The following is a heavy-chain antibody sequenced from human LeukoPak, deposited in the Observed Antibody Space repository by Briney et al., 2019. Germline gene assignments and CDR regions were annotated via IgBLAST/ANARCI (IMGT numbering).Heavy chain of an antibody. Sequence: PGGSLRLSCAASGFTFSSYAMSWVRQAPGKGLEWVSAISGSGGSTYYADSVKGRFTISRDNSKNTLYLQMNSRRAEDTAVYYCAKQGLLAVAGETDYFDYWGQGTLVTVSS. D-gene: IGHD6-19*01. CDR2: ISGSGGST. CDR3: AKQGLLAVAGETDYFDY. J-gene: IGHJ4*02. V-gene: IGHV3-23*01. CDR1: GFTFSSYA.